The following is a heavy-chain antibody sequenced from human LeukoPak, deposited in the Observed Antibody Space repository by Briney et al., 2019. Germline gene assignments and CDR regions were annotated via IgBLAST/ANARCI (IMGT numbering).Heavy chain of an antibody. D-gene: IGHD6-19*01. J-gene: IGHJ4*02. V-gene: IGHV1-18*01. Sequence: GASVKVSCKASGYTFTSYGISWVRQAPGQGLEWMGWISAYNGNTNYEQKLQGRVTMTTDTSTSTAYMELRSLRSDDTAVYYCARDVLYSSSWYARYSSGWYSFDYWGQGTLVTVSS. CDR2: ISAYNGNT. CDR1: GYTFTSYG. CDR3: ARDVLYSSSWYARYSSGWYSFDY.